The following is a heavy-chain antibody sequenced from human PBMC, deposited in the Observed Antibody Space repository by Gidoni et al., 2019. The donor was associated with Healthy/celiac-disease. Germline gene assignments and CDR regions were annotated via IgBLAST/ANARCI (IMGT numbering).Heavy chain of an antibody. V-gene: IGHV1-69*01. CDR1: GGTFSSYA. D-gene: IGHD1-20*01. Sequence: QVQLVQSGAEVKKPGSSVKVSCKASGGTFSSYAISWVRQAPGQGLEWMGGIIPIFGTANYAQKFQGRVTITADESTSTAYMELSSLRSEDTAVYYCARDSHNWSPPKGYYYGMDVWGQGTTVTVSS. CDR3: ARDSHNWSPPKGYYYGMDV. CDR2: IIPIFGTA. J-gene: IGHJ6*02.